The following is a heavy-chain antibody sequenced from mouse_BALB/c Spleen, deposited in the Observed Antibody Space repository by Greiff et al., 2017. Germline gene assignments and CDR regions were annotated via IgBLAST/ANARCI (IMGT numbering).Heavy chain of an antibody. CDR3: ARDSAMDY. V-gene: IGHV5-15*02. Sequence: EVKLMESGGGLVQPGGSRKLSCAASGFTFSDYGMAWVLQAPGKGPEWVAFISNLAYSIYYADTVTGRFTISRENAKNTLYLEMSSLRSEDTAMYYCARDSAMDYWGQGTSVTVSS. J-gene: IGHJ4*01. CDR2: ISNLAYSI. CDR1: GFTFSDYG.